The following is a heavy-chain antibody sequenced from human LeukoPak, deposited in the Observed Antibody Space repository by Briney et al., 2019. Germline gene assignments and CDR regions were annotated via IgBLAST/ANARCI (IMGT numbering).Heavy chain of an antibody. V-gene: IGHV4-34*01. Sequence: SETLSLTCAVYGGSFSGYYWSWIRQPPGKGLEWIGEINHSGSTNYNPSLKSRVTISVDTSKNQFSLKLSSVTAADTAVYYCARGPESRYLDPWGQGTLVTVSS. CDR1: GGSFSGYY. D-gene: IGHD1-14*01. CDR3: ARGPESRYLDP. CDR2: INHSGST. J-gene: IGHJ5*02.